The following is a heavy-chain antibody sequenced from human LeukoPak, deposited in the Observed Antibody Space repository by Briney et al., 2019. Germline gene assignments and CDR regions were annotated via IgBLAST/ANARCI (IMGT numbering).Heavy chain of an antibody. V-gene: IGHV3-30*02. Sequence: PGGSLRLSCAASGFTFSSYGMHWVRQAPGKGLEWVAFIRYDGSNKYYAASVTGRFTISKAYTKKTLYLHVNSLRPEATAVYYFAKGSGEEAQYYYYYIDVWGKGNTVTISS. CDR3: AKGSGEEAQYYYYYIDV. J-gene: IGHJ6*03. CDR1: GFTFSSYG. D-gene: IGHD5-12*01. CDR2: IRYDGSNK.